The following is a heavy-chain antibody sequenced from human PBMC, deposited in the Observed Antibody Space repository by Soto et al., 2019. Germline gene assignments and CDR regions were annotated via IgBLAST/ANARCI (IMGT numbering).Heavy chain of an antibody. J-gene: IGHJ4*02. CDR3: ARTSPAAAGSFDY. V-gene: IGHV3-23*01. D-gene: IGHD6-13*01. Sequence: GGSLRLSCAASGFTFSSYAMSWVRQAPGKGLEWVSGISGSGGSTCYADSVKGRFTISRDNAKNTLYLQMNSLRAEDTAVYYCARTSPAAAGSFDYWGQGTLVTVSS. CDR1: GFTFSSYA. CDR2: ISGSGGST.